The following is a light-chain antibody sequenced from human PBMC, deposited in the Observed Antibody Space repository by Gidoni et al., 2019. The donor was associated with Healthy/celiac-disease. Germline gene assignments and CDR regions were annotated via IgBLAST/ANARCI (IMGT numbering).Light chain of an antibody. CDR2: DVS. CDR1: SSDVGGYNY. CDR3: SSYTSSSTEV. V-gene: IGLV2-14*01. Sequence: QSSLTQPASVSGSPGQSITISCTGTSSDVGGYNYVSWYLQHPGKAPKLMIYDVSNRPSGVSKRFSGSKSGNTASLTISGLQAEDEADYYCSSYTSSSTEVFGTGTKVTVL. J-gene: IGLJ1*01.